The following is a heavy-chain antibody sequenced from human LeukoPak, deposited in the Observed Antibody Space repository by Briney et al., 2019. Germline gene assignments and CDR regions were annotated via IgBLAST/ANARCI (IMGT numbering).Heavy chain of an antibody. J-gene: IGHJ4*02. CDR2: ISYDGSNK. CDR3: ARGQLERLF. D-gene: IGHD1-1*01. V-gene: IGHV3-30*04. Sequence: GGSLRLSCAASGFTFSSYAMHWVRQAPGKGLEWVAVISYDGSNKYYADSVKGRFTISRDNSKNTLYLQMNSLRAEDTAVYYCARGQLERLFWGQGTLVTVSS. CDR1: GFTFSSYA.